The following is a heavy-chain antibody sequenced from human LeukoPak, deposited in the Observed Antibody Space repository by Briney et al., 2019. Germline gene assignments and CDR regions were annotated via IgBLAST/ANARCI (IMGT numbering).Heavy chain of an antibody. J-gene: IGHJ3*02. CDR1: GLTFTNFA. Sequence: GGSLRLSCAASGLTFTNFAMNWVPQAQGKGLEGVSGISGSGVTTYCADSVKGRFTISRDNSKNTLCLQMKSLRAEDTAVYYCAKELWERSGTFDIWGQGTMVTVSS. D-gene: IGHD2-2*01. V-gene: IGHV3-23*01. CDR2: ISGSGVTT. CDR3: AKELWERSGTFDI.